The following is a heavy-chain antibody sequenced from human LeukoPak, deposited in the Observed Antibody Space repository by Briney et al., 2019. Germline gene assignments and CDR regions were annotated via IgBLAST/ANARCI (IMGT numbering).Heavy chain of an antibody. CDR3: ARDLQQLVQQGVYYYYGMDV. V-gene: IGHV4-30-4*01. J-gene: IGHJ6*02. CDR1: GGAISSGDYY. CDR2: IYYSGST. D-gene: IGHD6-13*01. Sequence: SETLSLTCTVSGGAISSGDYYWSWIRQPPGKGLEWIGYIYYSGSTYYNPSLKSRVTISVDTSKNQFSLTLSSVTAADTAVYYCARDLQQLVQQGVYYYYGMDVRGQGTTVTVSS.